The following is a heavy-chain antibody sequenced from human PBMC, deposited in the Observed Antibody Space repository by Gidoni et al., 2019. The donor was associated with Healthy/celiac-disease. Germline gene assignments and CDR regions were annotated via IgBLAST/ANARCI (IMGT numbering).Heavy chain of an antibody. CDR3: AKEGIVGAKGCFGY. D-gene: IGHD1-26*01. J-gene: IGHJ4*02. V-gene: IGHV3-30*18. Sequence: QVQLVESGGGVVQPGRSLRLSCAAPGFTFSSYGMHWVRQAPGKGLEWVAVISYDGSNKYYADSVKGRFTISRDNSKNTLYLQMNSLRAEDTAVYYCAKEGIVGAKGCFGYWGQGTLVTVSS. CDR1: GFTFSSYG. CDR2: ISYDGSNK.